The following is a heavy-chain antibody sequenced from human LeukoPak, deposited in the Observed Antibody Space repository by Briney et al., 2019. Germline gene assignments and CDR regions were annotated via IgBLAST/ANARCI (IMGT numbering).Heavy chain of an antibody. CDR3: AKGRGATVTAAANY. J-gene: IGHJ4*02. CDR2: ISGTGGTT. D-gene: IGHD4-17*01. Sequence: GGSLRLSCTASGFTFSNYYMSGVRQAPGKGLEWVSTISGTGGTTYYADSVKGRFTISRDNSKNTLFLQFNSLRADDTAVYYCAKGRGATVTAAANYWGQGTLVTVSS. V-gene: IGHV3-23*01. CDR1: GFTFSNYY.